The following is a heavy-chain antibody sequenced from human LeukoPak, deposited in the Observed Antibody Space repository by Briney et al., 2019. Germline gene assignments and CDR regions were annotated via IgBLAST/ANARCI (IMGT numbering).Heavy chain of an antibody. J-gene: IGHJ4*02. CDR3: AAADSSGCDY. CDR1: GGSISSYY. V-gene: IGHV4-59*08. D-gene: IGHD3-22*01. Sequence: PSETLSITCTASGGSISSYYWSWIRQPPGKGLEWIGYIYYSGSTNYNPSLKSRVTISVDTSKNQFSLKLSSVTAADTAVYYCAAADSSGCDYWGQGTLVTVSS. CDR2: IYYSGST.